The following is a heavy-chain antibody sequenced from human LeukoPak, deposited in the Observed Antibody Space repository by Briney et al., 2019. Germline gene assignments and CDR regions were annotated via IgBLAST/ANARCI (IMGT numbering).Heavy chain of an antibody. CDR2: ISTSSSYI. CDR1: GFTFNTYS. CDR3: ARGTRDGYYLFDAFDI. D-gene: IGHD5-24*01. Sequence: PGGSLRLSCAASGFTFNTYSMNWVRQAPGKGLEWVSSISTSSSYIYYADSVKGRFTISRDNAKNSLYLQMNSLRAEDTAVYYCARGTRDGYYLFDAFDIWGQGTMVTVSS. J-gene: IGHJ3*02. V-gene: IGHV3-21*01.